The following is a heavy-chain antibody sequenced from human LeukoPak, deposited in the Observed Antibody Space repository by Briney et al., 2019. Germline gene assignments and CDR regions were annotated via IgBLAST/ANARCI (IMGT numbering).Heavy chain of an antibody. CDR1: GYTFTSYD. V-gene: IGHV1-8*01. D-gene: IGHD6-19*01. Sequence: GASVKVFCKASGYTFTSYDINWVRQATGQGLEWVGWMNPNSGNTGYAQKFQGRVTMTRNTSISTAYMELSSLRSEDTAVYYCAGGGIAVAGTPYNYWGQGTLVTVSS. CDR2: MNPNSGNT. CDR3: AGGGIAVAGTPYNY. J-gene: IGHJ4*02.